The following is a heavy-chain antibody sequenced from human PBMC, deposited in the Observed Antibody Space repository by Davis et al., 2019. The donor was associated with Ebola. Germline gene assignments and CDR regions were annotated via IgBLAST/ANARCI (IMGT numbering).Heavy chain of an antibody. V-gene: IGHV4-59*08. J-gene: IGHJ4*02. Sequence: SEPLSPTCTAPGGPISSYYWSWIRQPPGKGLEWTGYIYYSGSTNYNPSLKSRVTISVDTSKNQFSLKLSSVTAADTAVYYCARHSSTSCCAFDYWGQGTLVTVSS. CDR3: ARHSSTSCCAFDY. D-gene: IGHD2-2*01. CDR1: GGPISSYY. CDR2: IYYSGST.